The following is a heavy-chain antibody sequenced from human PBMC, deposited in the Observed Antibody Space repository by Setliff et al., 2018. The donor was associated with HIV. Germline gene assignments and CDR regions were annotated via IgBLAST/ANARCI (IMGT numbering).Heavy chain of an antibody. V-gene: IGHV3-64D*09. CDR3: VKDLRGYSPQPC. J-gene: IGHJ4*02. D-gene: IGHD5-18*01. CDR1: GFTFSSYA. Sequence: PGGSLRLSCAASGFTFSSYAMSWVRQAPGKGLEYVSAISSNGGSTYYADSVKGRFTISRDNSKNTLYLQMSSLRAEDRAVYYCVKDLRGYSPQPCWGQGTLVTVSS. CDR2: ISSNGGST.